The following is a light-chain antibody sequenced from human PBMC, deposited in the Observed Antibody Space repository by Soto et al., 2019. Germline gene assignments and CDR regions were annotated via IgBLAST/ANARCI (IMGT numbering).Light chain of an antibody. Sequence: EILLTQSPGTLSLSPGERATLSCRASQSVSSSYLSWYQLKPGQAPRLLIYGASSRATGIPDRFSGSGSGTDFTLTSSILEPEDFAVYYCQQYGYSFRAFGQGTKVEL. J-gene: IGKJ1*01. CDR2: GAS. CDR3: QQYGYSFRA. V-gene: IGKV3-20*01. CDR1: QSVSSSY.